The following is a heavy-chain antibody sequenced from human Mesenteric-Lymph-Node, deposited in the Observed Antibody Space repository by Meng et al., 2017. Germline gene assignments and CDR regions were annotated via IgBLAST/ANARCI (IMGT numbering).Heavy chain of an antibody. CDR3: AKAGVAGIAARGNWFDP. V-gene: IGHV3-23*01. Sequence: GESLKISCAASGFTFSTYSMAWVRQAPGKGLEWVSRISDSGGYTQYADSVKGRFTISRDNSKNTVYLQMNSLSAEDTAVYYCAKAGVAGIAARGNWFDPWGQGTLVTAPQ. D-gene: IGHD6-6*01. J-gene: IGHJ5*02. CDR1: GFTFSTYS. CDR2: ISDSGGYT.